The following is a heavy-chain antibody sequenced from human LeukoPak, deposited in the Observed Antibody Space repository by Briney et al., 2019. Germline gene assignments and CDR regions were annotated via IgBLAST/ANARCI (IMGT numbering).Heavy chain of an antibody. Sequence: ASVKVSCKASGYTFTSYGISWVRQAPGQGLEWMGWISAYNGNTNYAQKLQGRVTMTTDTSTSTAYMELRSLRSDDKAVYYCARASRMVRGENWFDPWGQGTLVTVSS. D-gene: IGHD3-10*01. V-gene: IGHV1-18*04. CDR2: ISAYNGNT. J-gene: IGHJ5*02. CDR3: ARASRMVRGENWFDP. CDR1: GYTFTSYG.